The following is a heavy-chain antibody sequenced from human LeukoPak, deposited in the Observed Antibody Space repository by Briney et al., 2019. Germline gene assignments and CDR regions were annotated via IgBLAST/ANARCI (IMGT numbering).Heavy chain of an antibody. Sequence: SETLSLTCTVSGGSISSYYWSWIRQPPGKGLEWIGYIYYSGSTNYNPSLKGRDTISVDTSKNQFSLKLSSVTAADTAVYYCARGRTYRSSSWFDPWGQGTLVTVSS. CDR3: ARGRTYRSSSWFDP. V-gene: IGHV4-59*01. D-gene: IGHD6-6*01. J-gene: IGHJ5*02. CDR2: IYYSGST. CDR1: GGSISSYY.